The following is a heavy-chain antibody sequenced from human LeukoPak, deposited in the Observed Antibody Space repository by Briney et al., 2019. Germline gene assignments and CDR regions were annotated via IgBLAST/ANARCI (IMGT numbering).Heavy chain of an antibody. CDR3: ARDSYDAFDI. V-gene: IGHV3-23*01. J-gene: IGHJ3*02. CDR1: GFTFSSSA. Sequence: PGGSLRLSCATSGFTFSSSAMSWVRQAPGKGLEWVSTITVGGGDTNYADSVKGRFTISRDNAKNSLYLQMNSLRAEDTAVYYCARDSYDAFDIWGQGTMVTVSS. CDR2: ITVGGGDT. D-gene: IGHD1-26*01.